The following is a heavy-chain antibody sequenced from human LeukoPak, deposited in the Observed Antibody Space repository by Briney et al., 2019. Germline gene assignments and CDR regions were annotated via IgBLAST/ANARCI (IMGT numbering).Heavy chain of an antibody. V-gene: IGHV3-30*03. J-gene: IGHJ4*02. CDR3: AREGYYGSGSPPSLYFDY. CDR2: ISYDGSDK. Sequence: GGSLRLSCAASGFTFSSYGLHWVRQAPGKGLEWVAVISYDGSDKYYADSVKGRFTISRDNSKNTLYLQMNSLRAEDTAVYYCAREGYYGSGSPPSLYFDYWGQGTLVTVSS. D-gene: IGHD3-10*01. CDR1: GFTFSSYG.